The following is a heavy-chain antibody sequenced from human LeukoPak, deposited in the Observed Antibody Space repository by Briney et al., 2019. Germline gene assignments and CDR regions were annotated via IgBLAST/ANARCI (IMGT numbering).Heavy chain of an antibody. J-gene: IGHJ4*02. CDR3: ARGPGYSGYDY. CDR1: GGSFSGYY. V-gene: IGHV4-34*01. Sequence: PSETLSLTCAVYGGSFSGYYRSWIRQPPGKGLEWIGEINHSGSTNYNPSLKSRATISVDTFKNQFSLKLSSVTAADTAVYYCARGPGYSGYDYWGQGTLVTVSS. CDR2: INHSGST. D-gene: IGHD5-12*01.